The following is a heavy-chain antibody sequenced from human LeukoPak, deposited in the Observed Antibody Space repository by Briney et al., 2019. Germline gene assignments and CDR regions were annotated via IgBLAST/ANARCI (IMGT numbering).Heavy chain of an antibody. D-gene: IGHD3-10*01. CDR2: IIPIFGTA. Sequence: SVKVSCKAPGGTFSSYAISWVRQAPGQGLEWMGGIIPIFGTANYAQKFQGRVTITTDKSTSTAYMELSSLRSEDTGVYYCARGAADGYYYGSGSYYTYWGQGTLVTVSS. CDR1: GGTFSSYA. J-gene: IGHJ4*02. CDR3: ARGAADGYYYGSGSYYTY. V-gene: IGHV1-69*05.